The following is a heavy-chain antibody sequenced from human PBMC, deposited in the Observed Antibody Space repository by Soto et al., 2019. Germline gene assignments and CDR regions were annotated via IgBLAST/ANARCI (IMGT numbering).Heavy chain of an antibody. CDR1: GFTFSSYW. CDR2: IKQDGSEK. J-gene: IGHJ6*02. CDR3: ARGDIVVVPAANYYCDGMDV. D-gene: IGHD2-2*01. V-gene: IGHV3-7*01. Sequence: GGSLRLSCAASGFTFSSYWMSWVRQAPGKGLEWVANIKQDGSEKYYVDSVKGRFTITRDNAKNSLYMQMNSLRSEDAAVYYYARGDIVVVPAANYYCDGMDVWGQGTTVTVSS.